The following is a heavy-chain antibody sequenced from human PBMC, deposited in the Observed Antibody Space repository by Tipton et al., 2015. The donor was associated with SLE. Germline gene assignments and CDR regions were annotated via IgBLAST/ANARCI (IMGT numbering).Heavy chain of an antibody. CDR3: ARDLELRAFAI. V-gene: IGHV4-39*07. Sequence: TLSLTCTVSGGSISSSTYYWSWIRQPPGKGLEWIGSIYYSGSTYYNPSLKSRVTISVDTSKNQFSLKLSSVTAADTAVYYCARDLELRAFAIWCQGTMVTVSS. J-gene: IGHJ3*02. CDR2: IYYSGST. D-gene: IGHD1-7*01. CDR1: GGSISSSTYY.